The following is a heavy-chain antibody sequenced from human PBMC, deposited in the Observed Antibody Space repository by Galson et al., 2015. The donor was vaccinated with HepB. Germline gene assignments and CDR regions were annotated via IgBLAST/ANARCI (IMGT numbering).Heavy chain of an antibody. CDR3: ARGVVPAAIMNWFDP. J-gene: IGHJ5*02. D-gene: IGHD2-2*01. V-gene: IGHV1-18*01. CDR1: GYTFSNYG. CDR2: ISTYNGNT. Sequence: SVKVSCKASGYTFSNYGVSWVRQAPRQGLEWMGWISTYNGNTKYAQKFQDRAAMTTDASTGTAYMELSSLRSEDTAVYYCARGVVPAAIMNWFDPWGQGTLVTVSS.